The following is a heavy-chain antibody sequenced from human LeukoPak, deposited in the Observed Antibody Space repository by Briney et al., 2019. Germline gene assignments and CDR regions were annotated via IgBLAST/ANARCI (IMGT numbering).Heavy chain of an antibody. V-gene: IGHV4-59*01. CDR1: GVSISSYY. Sequence: PSETLSLTCTVSGVSISSYYWSWIRQPPGKGLEWIGYIYYSGSTNYNPSLKSRVTISVDTSKNQFSLKLSSVTAADTAVYYCASLDYYDSSGSSDYWGQGTLVTVSS. CDR3: ASLDYYDSSGSSDY. J-gene: IGHJ4*02. D-gene: IGHD3-22*01. CDR2: IYYSGST.